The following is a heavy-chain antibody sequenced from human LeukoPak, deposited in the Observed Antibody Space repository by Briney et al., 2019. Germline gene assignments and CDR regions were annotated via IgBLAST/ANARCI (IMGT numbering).Heavy chain of an antibody. J-gene: IGHJ4*02. V-gene: IGHV3-30-3*01. CDR3: ARSWSGGYQSDY. CDR2: ISYDAINK. Sequence: PGGSLRLSCTASGFTFGDYAMNWVRQAPGKGLEWVAVISYDAINKYYADSVKGRFTISRDNSKNTLYLQMDSLRPEDTAVYYCARSWSGGYQSDYWGQGTLVTVSS. CDR1: GFTFGDYA. D-gene: IGHD3-22*01.